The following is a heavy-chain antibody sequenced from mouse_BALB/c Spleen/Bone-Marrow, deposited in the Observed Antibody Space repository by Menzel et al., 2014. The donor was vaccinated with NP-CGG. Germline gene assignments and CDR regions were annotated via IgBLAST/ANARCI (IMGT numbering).Heavy chain of an antibody. D-gene: IGHD6-2*01. Sequence: EVHLVESGGGLVQPGGSLRLSCTASGFTFTDYYMNWVRQPPGKALEWLGFIRNKANGYTTEYSASVRGRFTISRDNSQSIPYLQMNTLRAEDSATYYCARDRGGLLFDYWGQGTTLTVSS. CDR3: ARDRGGLLFDY. V-gene: IGHV7-3*02. J-gene: IGHJ2*01. CDR1: GFTFTDYY. CDR2: IRNKANGYTT.